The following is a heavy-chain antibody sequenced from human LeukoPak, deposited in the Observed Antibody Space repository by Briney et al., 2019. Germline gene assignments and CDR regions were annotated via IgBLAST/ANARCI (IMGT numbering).Heavy chain of an antibody. CDR1: GFTFSTYI. CDR2: ISSSSTI. D-gene: IGHD4-23*01. CDR3: ARAYLGGDY. J-gene: IGHJ4*02. Sequence: PGGSLRLSCAASGFTFSTYIMNWVRQAPGKGLEWISYISSSSTIYYADSVKGRFTISRDNFKNSLYLQMNSLRDEDTAVYYCARAYLGGDYWGQGTLVTVSS. V-gene: IGHV3-48*02.